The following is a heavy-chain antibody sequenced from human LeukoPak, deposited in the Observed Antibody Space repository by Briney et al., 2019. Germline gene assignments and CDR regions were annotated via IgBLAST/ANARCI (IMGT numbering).Heavy chain of an antibody. V-gene: IGHV3-30*04. CDR2: ISYDGSNK. CDR1: GFTFSSYA. Sequence: GGSLRLSCAASGFTFSSYAMHRVRQAPGKGLEWVAVISYDGSNKYYADSVKGRFTISRDNSKNTLYLQMNSLRAEDTAVYYCARDSDGGKNSGSYYNPPRGYWGQGTLVTVSS. J-gene: IGHJ4*02. CDR3: ARDSDGGKNSGSYYNPPRGY. D-gene: IGHD3-10*01.